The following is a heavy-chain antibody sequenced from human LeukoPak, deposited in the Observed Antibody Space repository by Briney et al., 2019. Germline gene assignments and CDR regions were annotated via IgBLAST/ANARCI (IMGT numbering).Heavy chain of an antibody. Sequence: GASVKVSCKASGYTFTSYGISWVRQAPGQGLEWMGWISAYNGNTNYAQKLQGRVTMTTDTSTSTAYMELRSLRSDDTAVYYCARDSCSSTSCYAGDYYYYYMDVWGKGTTVTISS. J-gene: IGHJ6*03. V-gene: IGHV1-18*01. CDR1: GYTFTSYG. CDR3: ARDSCSSTSCYAGDYYYYYMDV. D-gene: IGHD2-2*01. CDR2: ISAYNGNT.